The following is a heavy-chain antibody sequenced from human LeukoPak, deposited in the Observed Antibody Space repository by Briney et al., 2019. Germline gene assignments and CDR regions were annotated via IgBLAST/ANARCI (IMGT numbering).Heavy chain of an antibody. D-gene: IGHD2-21*01. V-gene: IGHV3-23*01. CDR2: IIRSGRST. CDR3: AKDFNLYGDFPYFDY. J-gene: IGHJ4*02. CDR1: GFTFNNYA. Sequence: GGSLTLSCVASGFTFNNYAMCWVRQAPGKGRVGGSAIIRSGRSTYYADSVKGRFTISRDNSKNTLYLPMNRLRGQDTAVYYCAKDFNLYGDFPYFDYWGQGTLVTVSS.